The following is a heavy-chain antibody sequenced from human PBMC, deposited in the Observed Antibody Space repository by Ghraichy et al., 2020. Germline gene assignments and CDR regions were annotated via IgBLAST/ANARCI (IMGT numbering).Heavy chain of an antibody. CDR1: GGSFSGYY. V-gene: IGHV4-34*01. D-gene: IGHD3-16*01. Sequence: SQTLSLTFAVYGGSFSGYYWSWIRQPPGKGLEWIGEINHSGSTNYNPSLKSRVTISVDTSKNQFSLKLSSVTAADTAVYYCASGLMITFGGVTSDYWGQGTLVTVSS. J-gene: IGHJ4*02. CDR3: ASGLMITFGGVTSDY. CDR2: INHSGST.